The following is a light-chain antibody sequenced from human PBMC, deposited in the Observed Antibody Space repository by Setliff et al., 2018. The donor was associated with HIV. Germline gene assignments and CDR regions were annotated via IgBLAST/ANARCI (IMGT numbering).Light chain of an antibody. V-gene: IGKV3-15*01. CDR3: QQYNNWPPFT. Sequence: ETVMTQSPATLSVSPGERATLSCRASQSVNSNVAWYQQKLGQAPKLLIYGASTRATGIPVRFSGSGSGTEFTLTISSLQSEDFAVYYCQQYNNWPPFTFGPGTKVDIK. J-gene: IGKJ3*01. CDR2: GAS. CDR1: QSVNSN.